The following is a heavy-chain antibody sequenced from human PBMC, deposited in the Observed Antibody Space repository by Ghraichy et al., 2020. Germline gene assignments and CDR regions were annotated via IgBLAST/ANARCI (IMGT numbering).Heavy chain of an antibody. D-gene: IGHD6-19*01. CDR2: IYYSGST. CDR1: AGSIGSSSYY. CDR3: ASHVYSSGWYASINY. J-gene: IGHJ4*02. V-gene: IGHV4-39*01. Sequence: SETLSLTCTVSAGSIGSSSYYLGWIRQPPGNGLEWIGSIYYSGSTYYNPSLKSRVTISVDTSKNQFSLKLNFVTAADTAVYYCASHVYSSGWYASINYWGQGTLVTVAP.